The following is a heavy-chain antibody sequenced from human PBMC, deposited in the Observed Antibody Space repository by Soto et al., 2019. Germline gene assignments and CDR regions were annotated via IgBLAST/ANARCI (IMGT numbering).Heavy chain of an antibody. D-gene: IGHD6-13*01. CDR3: ARQSSSWSPARRPFDP. Sequence: PSETLSLTCTVSGVSISSSIYYWGWIRQPPGKGLEWIGSIYYSGSTYYNPSLKSRVTISVDTSKNQFSLKLSSVTAADTAVYYCARQSSSWSPARRPFDPWGQGTLVTVSS. CDR1: GVSISSSIYY. J-gene: IGHJ5*02. CDR2: IYYSGST. V-gene: IGHV4-39*01.